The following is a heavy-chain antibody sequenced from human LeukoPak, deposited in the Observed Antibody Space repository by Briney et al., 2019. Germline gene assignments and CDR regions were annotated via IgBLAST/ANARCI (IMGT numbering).Heavy chain of an antibody. CDR2: ISGDASVS. J-gene: IGHJ3*02. V-gene: IGHV3-23*01. CDR3: AKAYSSSLYGDAFHI. Sequence: PGGSLRLSCAGSGFTFIFYAMTWVRQAPGKGLEWVSGISGDASVSKDADSVKGRFNISRDNSKNTLYPQLNSLRVEDTAIYYCAKAYSSSLYGDAFHIWGQGTMVTVSP. D-gene: IGHD6-13*01. CDR1: GFTFIFYA.